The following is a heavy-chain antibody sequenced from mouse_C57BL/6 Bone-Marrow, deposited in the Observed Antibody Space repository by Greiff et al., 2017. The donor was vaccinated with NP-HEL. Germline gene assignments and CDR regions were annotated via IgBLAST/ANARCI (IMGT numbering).Heavy chain of an antibody. V-gene: IGHV14-4*01. CDR2: IDPENGDT. D-gene: IGHD1-1*01. J-gene: IGHJ4*01. Sequence: VQLKESGAELVRPGASVKLSCTASGFNIKDDYMHWVKQRPEQGLEWIGWIDPENGDTEYASKFQGKATITADTSSNTAYLQLSSLTSDDTAVYYCTTGGSSPYAMDYWGQGTSVTVSS. CDR3: TTGGSSPYAMDY. CDR1: GFNIKDDY.